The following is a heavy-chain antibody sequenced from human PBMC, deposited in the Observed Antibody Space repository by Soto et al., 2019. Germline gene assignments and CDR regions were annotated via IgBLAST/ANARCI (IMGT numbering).Heavy chain of an antibody. Sequence: QVQLVQSGAEVKKPGSSVKVSCKASGGTFSSYSINWVRQAPGQGLEWMGEIIPIFGTANYAQKFQGRVTITADESTGTAYMELISLRSEDTAVYYCARDGGRHSGGIDYWGQGTLVTVSS. CDR2: IIPIFGTA. D-gene: IGHD1-26*01. CDR3: ARDGGRHSGGIDY. CDR1: GGTFSSYS. J-gene: IGHJ4*02. V-gene: IGHV1-69*01.